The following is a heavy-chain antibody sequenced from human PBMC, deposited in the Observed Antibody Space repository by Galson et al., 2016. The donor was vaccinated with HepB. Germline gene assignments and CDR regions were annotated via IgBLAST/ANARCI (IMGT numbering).Heavy chain of an antibody. V-gene: IGHV3-74*01. CDR2: INSDGSST. J-gene: IGHJ6*02. CDR3: ARDRDTILSYYGMDV. D-gene: IGHD3-9*01. Sequence: SLRLSCAASGLTFKNHWMSWVRQAPGKGLVWVSRINSDGSSTSYADSVKGRFTISRDNSKNTLYLQMNSLRAEDTAVYYCARDRDTILSYYGMDVWGQGTTVTVSS. CDR1: GLTFKNHW.